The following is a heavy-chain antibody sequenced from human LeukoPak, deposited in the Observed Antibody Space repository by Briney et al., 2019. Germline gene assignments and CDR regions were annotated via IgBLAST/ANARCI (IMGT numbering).Heavy chain of an antibody. D-gene: IGHD6-25*01. Sequence: SETLSLTCAVSGGSISSGGYSWSCIRQPPGKGLEWIAYIYHSGSTYYNPSLKSRVTISVDRSKNQFSLKLSSVTAADTAVYYCARRYTSGFFHKKGPNWFDPWGQGTLSPSPQ. CDR3: ARRYTSGFFHKKGPNWFDP. J-gene: IGHJ5*02. CDR1: GGSISSGGYS. CDR2: IYHSGST. V-gene: IGHV4-30-2*01.